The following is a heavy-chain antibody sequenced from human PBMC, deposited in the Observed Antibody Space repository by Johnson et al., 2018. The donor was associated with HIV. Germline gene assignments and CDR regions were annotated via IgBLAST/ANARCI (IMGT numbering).Heavy chain of an antibody. CDR3: ASDPGGPTWIQLDDAFDI. V-gene: IGHV3-30-3*01. Sequence: QVQLVESGGGVVQPGRSLRLSCAASGFTFSSYAMHWVRQAPGKGLEWVAVISYDGSNKYYADSVKGRFTISRDNSKNTLYLQMNSMRAEDTAVYYCASDPGGPTWIQLDDAFDIGGQGTMVTVSS. CDR2: ISYDGSNK. J-gene: IGHJ3*02. D-gene: IGHD5-18*01. CDR1: GFTFSSYA.